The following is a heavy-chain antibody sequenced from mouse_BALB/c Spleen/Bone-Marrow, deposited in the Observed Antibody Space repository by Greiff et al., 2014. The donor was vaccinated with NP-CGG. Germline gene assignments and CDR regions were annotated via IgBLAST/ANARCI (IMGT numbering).Heavy chain of an antibody. J-gene: IGHJ1*01. CDR1: GYTFTEYT. D-gene: IGHD2-4*01. CDR3: ARPIYYDFFYWYFDV. Sequence: EVQLQQSGPELVKPGASVKISCKTSGYTFTEYTMHWVKQSHGKSLEWIGGINPNSGGTSYNQKFKGRATLTVDKSSSTAYMELRSLTSEYSAVYHCARPIYYDFFYWYFDVWGAGTTVTVSS. V-gene: IGHV1-18*01. CDR2: INPNSGGT.